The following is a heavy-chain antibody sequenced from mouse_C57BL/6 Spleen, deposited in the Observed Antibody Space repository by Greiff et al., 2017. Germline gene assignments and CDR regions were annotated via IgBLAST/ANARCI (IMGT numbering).Heavy chain of an antibody. CDR2: IYPGSGST. V-gene: IGHV1-55*01. CDR3: ARAGCFDD. CDR1: GYTFTSYW. Sequence: VQLQQPGAELVKPGASVKMSCKASGYTFTSYWITWVKQRPGQGLEWIGDIYPGSGSTNYNEKFKSKATLTVNTSYSTAYMQHSSLTSEDSAVYGCARAGCFDDWGQGTTLTVSS. J-gene: IGHJ2*01.